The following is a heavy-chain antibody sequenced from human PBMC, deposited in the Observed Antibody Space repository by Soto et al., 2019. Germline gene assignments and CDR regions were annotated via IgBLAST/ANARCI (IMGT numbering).Heavy chain of an antibody. CDR2: ISYDGSNK. CDR3: EKGPHLLMVYPVLDS. CDR1: EFTFSKHG. Sequence: AGGSLRLSCAASEFTFSKHGMHWVRQAPGKGLEWVAVISYDGSNKYYGDSVKDRFTISRDNSKNTLYLHMNSLSPEDTAVYFCEKGPHLLMVYPVLDSWGQGTLVTVSS. D-gene: IGHD2-8*01. J-gene: IGHJ4*02. V-gene: IGHV3-30*18.